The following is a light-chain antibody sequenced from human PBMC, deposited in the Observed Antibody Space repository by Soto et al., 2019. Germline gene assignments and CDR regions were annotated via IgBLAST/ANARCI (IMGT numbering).Light chain of an antibody. Sequence: QSVLTQPRSVSGSPGQSVTISCTGTSSDVGGYNYVPWYQQHPGKAPKLMIYDVNKWPSGVPDRFSGSKSGNTASLTISGLQAEDEADYHCCSYAGSHTPWVFGGGTQLTVL. CDR1: SSDVGGYNY. V-gene: IGLV2-11*01. J-gene: IGLJ3*02. CDR2: DVN. CDR3: CSYAGSHTPWV.